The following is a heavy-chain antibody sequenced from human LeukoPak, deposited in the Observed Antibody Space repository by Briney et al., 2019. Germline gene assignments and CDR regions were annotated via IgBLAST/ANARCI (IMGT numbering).Heavy chain of an antibody. V-gene: IGHV1-69*01. CDR1: GGTFSSYA. CDR2: IIPIFGTA. CDR3: ARTRIVGATMGPSYYYYGMDV. D-gene: IGHD1-26*01. Sequence: SVKVSCKASGGTFSSYAISWVRQAPGQGLEWMGGIIPIFGTANYAQKFQGRVTITADESTSTAYMELSSLRSEDTAVYYCARTRIVGATMGPSYYYYGMDVWGQGTTVTVSS. J-gene: IGHJ6*02.